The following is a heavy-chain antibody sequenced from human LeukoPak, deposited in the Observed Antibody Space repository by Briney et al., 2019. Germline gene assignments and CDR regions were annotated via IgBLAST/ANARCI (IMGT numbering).Heavy chain of an antibody. D-gene: IGHD1-26*01. CDR2: IKSKTDGGTT. Sequence: GGSLRLSCAASGFTFSNAWMSWVRQAPGKGLEWVGRIKSKTDGGTTDYAAPVKGRSTISRDDSKNTLYLQMNSLITEDTAVYYCTTRATAHYYYYYGMDVWGQGTTVTVSS. J-gene: IGHJ6*02. CDR1: GFTFSNAW. CDR3: TTRATAHYYYYYGMDV. V-gene: IGHV3-15*01.